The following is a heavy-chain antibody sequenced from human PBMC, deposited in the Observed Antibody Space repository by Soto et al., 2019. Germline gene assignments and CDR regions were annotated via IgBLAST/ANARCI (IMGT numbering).Heavy chain of an antibody. J-gene: IGHJ5*02. Sequence: QVQLQQWGAGLLKPSETLSLTCAIYGGSFSNYYWTWIRQPPGRGLEWLGETNRGGSPSCNPEIRHTVNTICHPDLQSRVSISIDTSQNQFSLSLRSVTAADTAVYYCARCHPRSCVSTVVLAASWVDPWGQGTRVGVSS. CDR2: TNRGGSPSCNPEIRHTVNT. CDR3: ARCHPRSCVSTVVLAASWVDP. V-gene: IGHV4-34*02. CDR1: GGSFSNYY. D-gene: IGHD2-21*01.